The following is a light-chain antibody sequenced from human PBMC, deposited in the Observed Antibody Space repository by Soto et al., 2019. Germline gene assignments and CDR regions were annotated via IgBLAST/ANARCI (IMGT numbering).Light chain of an antibody. J-gene: IGKJ2*01. Sequence: DIQMTQSPSSLSASVGDSVTITCRASQTIRKHLNWYQQKLGGAPKLLIFAASTLPTGVPSRFIGTGSGTDFTLTINHLQPEDFATYYCQQTDSAPPFTFAQGTKLDMK. V-gene: IGKV1-39*01. CDR1: QTIRKH. CDR3: QQTDSAPPFT. CDR2: AAS.